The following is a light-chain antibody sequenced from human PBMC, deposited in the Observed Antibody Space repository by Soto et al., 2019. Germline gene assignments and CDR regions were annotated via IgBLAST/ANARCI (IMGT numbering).Light chain of an antibody. V-gene: IGKV3-20*01. J-gene: IGKJ2*01. CDR3: QQYVTSPYI. CDR2: GVS. CDR1: QSVSSSY. Sequence: EIVLTQSPGTLSLSPGERATLSCRASQSVSSSYLVWYQQKPGQAPRLLIHGVSTRATGIPDRFSGSGSGTEFTLTISRLEPEDFAVYYCQQYVTSPYIFGQGTKLEIK.